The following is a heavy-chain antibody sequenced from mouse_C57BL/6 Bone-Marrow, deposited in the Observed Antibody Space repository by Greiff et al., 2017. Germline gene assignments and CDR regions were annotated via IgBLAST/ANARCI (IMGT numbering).Heavy chain of an antibody. V-gene: IGHV1-19*01. Sequence: EVQLQQSGPVLVKPGASVTMSCKASGYTFTDSYMNWVKQSHGKSLEWLGVINPYNGGTSSNQKFKGKATLTVDKSSSTAYMELNSLTSEDSAVYYCARSGTAQAPGYAMDYWGQGTSVTVSS. CDR2: INPYNGGT. CDR1: GYTFTDSY. CDR3: ARSGTAQAPGYAMDY. D-gene: IGHD3-2*02. J-gene: IGHJ4*01.